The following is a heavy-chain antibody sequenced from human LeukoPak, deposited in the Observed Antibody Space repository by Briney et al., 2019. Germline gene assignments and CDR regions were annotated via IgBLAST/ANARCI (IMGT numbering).Heavy chain of an antibody. CDR1: GYTFTSYD. V-gene: IGHV1-8*01. J-gene: IGHJ4*02. Sequence: ASVKVSCKASGYTFTSYDINWVRQATGQGLEWMGWMNPNSGNTGYAQKFQGRVTMTRDTSISTAYMELSRLRSDDTAVYYCARLVLWFGELPTDDYWGQGTLVTVSS. CDR2: MNPNSGNT. D-gene: IGHD3-10*01. CDR3: ARLVLWFGELPTDDY.